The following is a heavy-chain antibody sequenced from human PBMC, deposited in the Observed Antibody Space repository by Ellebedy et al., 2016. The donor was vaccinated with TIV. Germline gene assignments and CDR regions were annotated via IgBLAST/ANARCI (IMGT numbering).Heavy chain of an antibody. CDR1: GFSFSSYW. CDR3: ATDGSYGDYLSPTHAFVI. D-gene: IGHD4-17*01. J-gene: IGHJ3*02. CDR2: INQDGSMK. V-gene: IGHV3-7*01. Sequence: GGSLRLSCAASGFSFSSYWMSWVRQAPGKGLEWVANINQDGSMKYFVDSVKGRFTLSRDHAKNSLYLQMNSLRAEDTAVYYCATDGSYGDYLSPTHAFVIWGQGTLVTVSP.